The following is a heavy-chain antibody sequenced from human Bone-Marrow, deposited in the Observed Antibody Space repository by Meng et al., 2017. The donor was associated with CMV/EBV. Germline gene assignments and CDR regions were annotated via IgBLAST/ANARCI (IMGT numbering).Heavy chain of an antibody. J-gene: IGHJ4*02. V-gene: IGHV1-69*05. D-gene: IGHD3-10*01. CDR2: IIPILGTE. CDR1: GGTFSNYA. Sequence: SVKVSCKASGGTFSNYAISWVRQAPGEGLEWMGGIIPILGTENYAQKFQGRVTITTDESMSTAYMELSSLRSEDTAVYYCARAPGYGSGSDVFDYWGQGTLVTVSS. CDR3: ARAPGYGSGSDVFDY.